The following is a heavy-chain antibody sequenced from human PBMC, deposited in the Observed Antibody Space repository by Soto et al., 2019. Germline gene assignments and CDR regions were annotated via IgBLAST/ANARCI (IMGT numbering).Heavy chain of an antibody. CDR2: IKSKTDGGTT. D-gene: IGHD3-22*01. CDR1: GFTFSNAS. V-gene: IGHV3-15*01. CDR3: TTVPDSSGYRRGNYYYYGMDV. Sequence: KPGGSLRLSCAASGFTFSNASMSWVRQAPGKGLEWVGRIKSKTDGGTTDYAAPVKGRFTISRDDSKNTLYLQMNSLKTEDTAVYYCTTVPDSSGYRRGNYYYYGMDVWGQGTTVTVSS. J-gene: IGHJ6*02.